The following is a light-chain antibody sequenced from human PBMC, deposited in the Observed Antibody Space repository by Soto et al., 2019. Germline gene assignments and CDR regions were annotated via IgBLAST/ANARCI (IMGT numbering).Light chain of an antibody. V-gene: IGLV2-23*01. Sequence: QYALTQPASVSGSPGQSVTISCTGTSSDVGSYNVVSWYQQHPGKAPKLMIYEGSKRPSGVSNRFSGSKSGNTASLTISGLQAEDEADYYCCSYAGSSTYVFGTGTKVTVL. CDR3: CSYAGSSTYV. CDR2: EGS. CDR1: SSDVGSYNV. J-gene: IGLJ1*01.